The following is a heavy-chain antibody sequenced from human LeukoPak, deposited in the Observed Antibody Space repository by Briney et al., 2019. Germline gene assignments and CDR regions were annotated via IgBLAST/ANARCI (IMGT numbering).Heavy chain of an antibody. CDR1: GFTFSSHW. CDR2: INSGGSIT. V-gene: IGHV3-74*01. CDR3: ARDRGSTEFDY. J-gene: IGHJ4*02. D-gene: IGHD1-26*01. Sequence: PGGSLRLSCAASGFTFSSHWMHWVRQAPGKGLVWVSRINSGGSITSYADSVKGRFTISRDNAKNTLYLQMNSLRAEDTAIYYCARDRGSTEFDYWGQGTLGTVSS.